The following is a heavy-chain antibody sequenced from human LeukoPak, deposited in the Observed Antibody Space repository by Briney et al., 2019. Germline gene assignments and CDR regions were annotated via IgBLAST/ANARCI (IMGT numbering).Heavy chain of an antibody. Sequence: SDTLSLTCTVSGGSISSYYWSWIRQPPGKGLEWIGYIYYSGSTNYNPSLKSRVTISVDTSKNQFSLKLSSVTAADTAVYYCARHGDPYGGPLYFYCWGQGTLVTVSS. CDR3: ARHGDPYGGPLYFYC. V-gene: IGHV4-59*08. D-gene: IGHD2-15*01. J-gene: IGHJ4*02. CDR2: IYYSGST. CDR1: GGSISSYY.